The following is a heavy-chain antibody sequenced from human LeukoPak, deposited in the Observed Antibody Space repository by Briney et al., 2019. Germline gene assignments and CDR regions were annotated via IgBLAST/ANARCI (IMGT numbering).Heavy chain of an antibody. CDR2: ISGSGGST. CDR3: AKGQWLVRSLFDY. CDR1: GFTFSSYA. J-gene: IGHJ4*02. V-gene: IGHV3-23*01. D-gene: IGHD6-19*01. Sequence: GGSLRPSCAASGFTFSSYAMSWVRQAPGKGLEWVSAISGSGGSTYYADSVKGRFTISRDNSKNTLYLQMNSLRAEDTAVYYCAKGQWLVRSLFDYWGQGTLVTVSS.